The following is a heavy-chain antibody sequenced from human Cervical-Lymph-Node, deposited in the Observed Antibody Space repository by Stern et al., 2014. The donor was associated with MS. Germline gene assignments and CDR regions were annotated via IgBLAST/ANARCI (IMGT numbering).Heavy chain of an antibody. CDR3: ALNYGDYPRTYYY. J-gene: IGHJ4*02. CDR1: GFSLSTSGVG. V-gene: IGHV2-5*02. D-gene: IGHD4-17*01. CDR2: IYWDDDK. Sequence: QVTLRESGATLAKPTHTLTLTCNFSGFSLSTSGVGVGWIAQPPGHDLVGRAVIYWDDDKLYSPSLKSRLTITKDTSKNQVVLVMTNIDPVDTATYYCALNYGDYPRTYYYWGQGTLLTVSS.